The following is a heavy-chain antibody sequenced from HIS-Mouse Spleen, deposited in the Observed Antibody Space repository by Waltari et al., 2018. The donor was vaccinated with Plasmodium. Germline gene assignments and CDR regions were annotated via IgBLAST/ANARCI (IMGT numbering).Heavy chain of an antibody. CDR1: GFTVSSNY. CDR2: IYSGGST. J-gene: IGHJ3*02. V-gene: IGHV3-53*01. Sequence: EVQLVESGGGLIQPGGSRRLSCAASGFTVSSNYMSWVRQAPGKGLEWVSVIYSGGSTYYADSVKGRFTISRDNSKNTLYLQMNSLRAEDTAVYYCARGMKSSSSAFDIWGQGTMVTVSS. CDR3: ARGMKSSSSAFDI. D-gene: IGHD6-6*01.